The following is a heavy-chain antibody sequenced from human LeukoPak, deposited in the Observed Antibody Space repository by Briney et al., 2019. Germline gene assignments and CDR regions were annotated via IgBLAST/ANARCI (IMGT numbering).Heavy chain of an antibody. Sequence: SETLSLTCTVSGGSISSYYWSWIRQPPGKGLEWIGYIYYSGSTNYNPSLKSRVTISVDTSKSQFSLKLSSVTTADTALYYCASSGVGHFYNMDVWGRGTTVTVSS. CDR1: GGSISSYY. D-gene: IGHD3-10*01. V-gene: IGHV4-59*01. J-gene: IGHJ6*03. CDR2: IYYSGST. CDR3: ASSGVGHFYNMDV.